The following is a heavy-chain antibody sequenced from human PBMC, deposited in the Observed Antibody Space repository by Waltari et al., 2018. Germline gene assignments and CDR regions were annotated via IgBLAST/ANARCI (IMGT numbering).Heavy chain of an antibody. CDR1: GFTFSSYW. CDR3: ARDYGYNWNDDPYFDY. V-gene: IGHV3-7*01. D-gene: IGHD1-1*01. CDR2: IKQDGSEK. Sequence: EVQLVESGGGLVQPGGSLRLSCAASGFTFSSYWMSWFRKAPGKGLEWVANIKQDGSEKYYVDSVKGRFTISRDNAKNSLYLQMNSLRAEDTAVYYCARDYGYNWNDDPYFDYWGQGTLVTVSS. J-gene: IGHJ4*02.